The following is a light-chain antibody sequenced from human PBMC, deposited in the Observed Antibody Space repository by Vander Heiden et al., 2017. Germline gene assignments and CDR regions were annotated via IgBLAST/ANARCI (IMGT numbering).Light chain of an antibody. J-gene: IGKJ4*01. CDR3: QQYNNWPPLT. CDR1: QSVSSN. CDR2: DAS. V-gene: IGKV3-15*01. Sequence: EIVMTQSPATLSVSPGERATLSCRASQSVSSNLAWYRQKPGQAPRLLIYDASIRATGIPARFSGSGSGTEFTLTISSLQSEDFAVYYCQQYNNWPPLTFGGGTKVEIK.